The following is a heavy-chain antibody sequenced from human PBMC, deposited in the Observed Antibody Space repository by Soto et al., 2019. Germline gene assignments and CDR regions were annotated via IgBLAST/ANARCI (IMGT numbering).Heavy chain of an antibody. CDR2: ISYDGSNK. J-gene: IGHJ4*02. V-gene: IGHV3-30*18. Sequence: QVQLVESGGGVVQPGRSLRLSCAASGFTFSSYGMHWVRQAPGKGLEWVAVISYDGSNKYYADSVKGRFTISRDNSKNTLYLQMNSLRAEDTAVYYCAKSSGWQLVGTFDYWGQGTLVTVSS. D-gene: IGHD6-6*01. CDR3: AKSSGWQLVGTFDY. CDR1: GFTFSSYG.